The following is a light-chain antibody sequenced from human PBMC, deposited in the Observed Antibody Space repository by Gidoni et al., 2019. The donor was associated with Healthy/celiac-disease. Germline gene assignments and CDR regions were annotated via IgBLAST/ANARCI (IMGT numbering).Light chain of an antibody. J-gene: IGKJ3*01. CDR3: QQYGSSPLT. CDR1: QSVSSSY. CDR2: GAS. V-gene: IGKV3-20*01. Sequence: EIVLPPSPGTRSLSPGERATLSCRASQSVSSSYLAWYQQKPGQAPRLLISGASSRATGIPDRFSGSGAGTDFTLTISRLEPEDFAVYYCQQYGSSPLTFGPXTNVDIK.